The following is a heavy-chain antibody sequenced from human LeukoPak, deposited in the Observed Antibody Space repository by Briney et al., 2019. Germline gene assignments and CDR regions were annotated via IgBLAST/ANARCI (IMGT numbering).Heavy chain of an antibody. CDR1: GFTFSRYD. V-gene: IGHV3-48*03. CDR3: TSHGSTYYFDY. CDR2: ISISGVTK. D-gene: IGHD5/OR15-5a*01. Sequence: LAGGSLRLSCATSGFTFSRYDYNWVRQAPGKGLEWISYISISGVTKYYADSVRGRFTVSRDNARDSLYLQMDSLGAEDTATYYCTSHGSTYYFDYCGQGTQVTVSS. J-gene: IGHJ4*02.